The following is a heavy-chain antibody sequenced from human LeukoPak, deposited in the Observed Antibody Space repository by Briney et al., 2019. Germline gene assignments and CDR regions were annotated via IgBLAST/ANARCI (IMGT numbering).Heavy chain of an antibody. D-gene: IGHD2-2*01. CDR3: ARGGFCSSTSCYLYYYYMDV. V-gene: IGHV4-30-2*01. CDR2: IYHSGST. J-gene: IGHJ6*03. Sequence: SETLSLTCTVSGGSISSGGYYWSWIRQPPGKGLEWIGYIYHSGSTYYNPSLKSRVTISVDTSKNQFSLKLSSVTAADTAVYYCARGGFCSSTSCYLYYYYMDVWGKGTTVTVSS. CDR1: GGSISSGGYY.